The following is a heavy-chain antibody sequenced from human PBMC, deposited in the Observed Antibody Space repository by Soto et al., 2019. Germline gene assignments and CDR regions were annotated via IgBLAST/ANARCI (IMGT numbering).Heavy chain of an antibody. V-gene: IGHV1-69*13. D-gene: IGHD1-26*01. CDR2: IIPIFGTA. Sequence: VASVKVSCTASGGTFSSYAISWVRQAPGQGLEWMGGIIPIFGTANYAQKFQGRVTITADESTSTAYMELSSLRSEDTAVYYCARGRSGNRGGYDAFDIWGQGTMVTVSS. CDR3: ARGRSGNRGGYDAFDI. CDR1: GGTFSSYA. J-gene: IGHJ3*02.